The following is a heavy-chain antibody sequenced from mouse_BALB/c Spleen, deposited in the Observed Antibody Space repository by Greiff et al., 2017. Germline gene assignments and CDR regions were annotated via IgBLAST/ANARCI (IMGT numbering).Heavy chain of an antibody. Sequence: LQQSGSELVRPGASVKLSCKASGYTFTSYWMHWVKQRPGQGLEWIGNIYPGSGSTNYDEKFKSKATLTVDTSSSTAYMQLSSLTSEDSAVYYCTLLRNWYFDVWGAGTTVTVSS. V-gene: IGHV1S22*01. D-gene: IGHD1-1*01. CDR1: GYTFTSYW. CDR2: IYPGSGST. J-gene: IGHJ1*01. CDR3: TLLRNWYFDV.